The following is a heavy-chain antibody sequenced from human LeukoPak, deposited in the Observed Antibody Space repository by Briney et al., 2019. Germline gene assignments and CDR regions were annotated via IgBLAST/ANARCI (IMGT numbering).Heavy chain of an antibody. CDR1: GGSINNYY. Sequence: SETLSLTCTVSGGSINNYYWSWIRQPPGKGLEWIAYIYYTGGSTNYNPSLKSRVTISLDTSRNQFSLKLNSVTAADTAVYYCAKSNGYGLIDIWGQGTMVTVSS. CDR2: IYYTGGST. CDR3: AKSNGYGLIDI. V-gene: IGHV4-59*12. J-gene: IGHJ3*02. D-gene: IGHD3-22*01.